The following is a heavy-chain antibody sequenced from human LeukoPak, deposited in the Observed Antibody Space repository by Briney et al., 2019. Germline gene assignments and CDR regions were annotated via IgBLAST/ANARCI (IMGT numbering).Heavy chain of an antibody. Sequence: SQTLSLTCTVSGVSISSGSYYWRWIRQPAGKGPEWIGRIYTSGSTNYNPSLTSLLTISVDTSKNQFSLKLSSVTAADTAVYYCARGLWELPDYWGQGTLVTVSS. CDR3: ARGLWELPDY. CDR1: GVSISSGSYY. D-gene: IGHD1-26*01. CDR2: IYTSGST. J-gene: IGHJ4*02. V-gene: IGHV4-61*02.